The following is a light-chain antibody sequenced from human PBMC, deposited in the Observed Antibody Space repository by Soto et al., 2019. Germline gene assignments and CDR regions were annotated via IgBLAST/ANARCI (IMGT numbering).Light chain of an antibody. J-gene: IGKJ1*01. V-gene: IGKV1-27*01. CDR2: TAS. CDR3: QKYNSAPQP. CDR1: QGISIY. Sequence: IQMNQSPSSLVASVGDRVTTTWPASQGISIYLAWYQQKPGKVPKLLIYTASTLQSGVPSRFSGGGSGTDFTLTISSLQPEDVATYYCQKYNSAPQPFGQGTKV.